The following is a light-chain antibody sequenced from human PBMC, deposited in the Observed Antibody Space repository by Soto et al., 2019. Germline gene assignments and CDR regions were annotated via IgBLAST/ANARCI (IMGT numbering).Light chain of an antibody. J-gene: IGKJ4*01. CDR1: QGISSF. CDR2: AAS. CDR3: QQVNSYPLT. Sequence: DIQLTQSPSFLSASVGDRVTLTCRASQGISSFLAWYQQKPGKAPKLLIYAASTLQSGVPSRFSGSGSGTEFTLTISSLQPEDFATYYCQQVNSYPLTFGGGTTVEIK. V-gene: IGKV1-9*01.